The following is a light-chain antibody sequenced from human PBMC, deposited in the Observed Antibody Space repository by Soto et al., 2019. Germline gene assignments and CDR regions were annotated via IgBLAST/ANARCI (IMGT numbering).Light chain of an antibody. Sequence: VLTRSEEKLSLSPWEIATLSCRASQSVSSYLAWYQQKPGQAPRLLIYGASSRATGIPDRFSGSGSGTEFTLTISRLEPEDFAVYYCQQYGSSPITFGEGTRLEIK. J-gene: IGKJ5*01. CDR2: GAS. V-gene: IGKV3-20*01. CDR3: QQYGSSPIT. CDR1: QSVSSY.